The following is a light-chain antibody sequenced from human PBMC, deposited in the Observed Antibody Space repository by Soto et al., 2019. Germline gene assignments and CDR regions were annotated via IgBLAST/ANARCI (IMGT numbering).Light chain of an antibody. CDR3: QQYGSSRWT. Sequence: EIVLTQSPGTLSLSPGERATLSCRASQSVSSSYLAWYQQKPGQAPRLLIYGASSRATGIPDRFSVSGSGTDFSLTISSLDPEDFAVYYFQQYGSSRWTFGPGTKVEIK. V-gene: IGKV3-20*01. CDR1: QSVSSSY. J-gene: IGKJ1*01. CDR2: GAS.